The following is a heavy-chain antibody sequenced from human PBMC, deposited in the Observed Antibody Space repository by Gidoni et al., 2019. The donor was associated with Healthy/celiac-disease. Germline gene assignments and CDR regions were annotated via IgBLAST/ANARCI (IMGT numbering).Heavy chain of an antibody. J-gene: IGHJ5*02. D-gene: IGHD2-15*01. CDR1: GGSISSGGYS. Sequence: QLQLQESGSGLVKPSQTLSLTCAVSGGSISSGGYSWSWIRQPPVKGLEWIGYIYHSVSTYYNPSLKSHVTISVDRSNNQFSLKLSSVTAADTAVYYCARGYCSGGSFYSRVRRWFDPWGQGTLVTVSS. CDR2: IYHSVST. V-gene: IGHV4-30-2*01. CDR3: ARGYCSGGSFYSRVRRWFDP.